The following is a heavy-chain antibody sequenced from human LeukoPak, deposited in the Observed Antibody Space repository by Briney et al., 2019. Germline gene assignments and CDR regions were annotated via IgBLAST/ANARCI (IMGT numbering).Heavy chain of an antibody. CDR3: ARSPRNPKVYFDY. CDR2: ILDTGSTT. J-gene: IGHJ4*02. CDR1: PLSFSDHS. Sequence: GGSLRLSCVASPLSFSDHSMNWVRQAPGKGLEWVAYILDTGSTTSYADSVKGRFTISRDNAKASLYLHMNSLRDEDTAVYYCARSPRNPKVYFDYWGQGALVTVSS. V-gene: IGHV3-48*02. D-gene: IGHD1-14*01.